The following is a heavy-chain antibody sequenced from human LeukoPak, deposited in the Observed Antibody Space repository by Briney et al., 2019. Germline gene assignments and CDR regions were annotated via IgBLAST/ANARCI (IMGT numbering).Heavy chain of an antibody. D-gene: IGHD3-22*01. CDR1: GFTFSSYS. J-gene: IGHJ4*02. CDR2: ISYDGSNK. CDR3: AERGGYDIKPIDY. V-gene: IGHV3-30*18. Sequence: GGSLRLSCAASGFTFSSYSMNWVRQAPGKGLEWVAVISYDGSNKYYADSVKGRFTISRDNSKNTLYLQMNSLRAEDTAVYYCAERGGYDIKPIDYWGQGTLVTVSS.